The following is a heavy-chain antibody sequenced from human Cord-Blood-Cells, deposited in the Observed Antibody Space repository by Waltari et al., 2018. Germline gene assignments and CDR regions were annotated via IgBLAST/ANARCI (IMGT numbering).Heavy chain of an antibody. Sequence: QVQLVQSGAEVKKPGSSVKVSCRASGGPFSSYAIRWVRQAPGQGLEWMGGIIPIFGTANYAQKFQGRVTITADESTSTAYMELSSLRSEDTAVYYCARGGSNWAAFDYWGQGTLVTVSS. CDR2: IIPIFGTA. D-gene: IGHD7-27*01. V-gene: IGHV1-69*12. CDR3: ARGGSNWAAFDY. CDR1: GGPFSSYA. J-gene: IGHJ4*02.